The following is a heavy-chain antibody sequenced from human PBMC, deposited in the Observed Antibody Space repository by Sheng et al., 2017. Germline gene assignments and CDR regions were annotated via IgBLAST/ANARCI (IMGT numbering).Heavy chain of an antibody. CDR2: IYHSGST. V-gene: IGHV4-38-2*01. CDR1: GYSISSGYY. CDR3: ARSICSSTSCSYYYYGMDV. D-gene: IGHD2-2*01. J-gene: IGHJ6*02. Sequence: QVQLQESGPGLVKPSETLSLTCAVSGYSISSGYYWGWIRQPPGKGLEWIGSIYHSGSTYYNPSLKSRVTISVDTSKNQFSLKLSSVTAADTAVYYCARSICSSTSCSYYYYGMDVWGQGTTVTVSS.